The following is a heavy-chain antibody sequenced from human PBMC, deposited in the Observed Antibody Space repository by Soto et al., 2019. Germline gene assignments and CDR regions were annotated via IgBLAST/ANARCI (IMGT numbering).Heavy chain of an antibody. CDR1: GFTFSSFH. Sequence: PGGSLRLSCAASGFTFSSFHMNWVRQAPGRGLEWVAYITSSSDGTTTPYADSVKGRFTISRDNAKNTLYLQMHSLRAEDTALYFCVRDRGYPDSFDVWGRGTMVTGSS. V-gene: IGHV3-74*01. J-gene: IGHJ3*01. D-gene: IGHD1-1*01. CDR2: ITSSSDGTTT. CDR3: VRDRGYPDSFDV.